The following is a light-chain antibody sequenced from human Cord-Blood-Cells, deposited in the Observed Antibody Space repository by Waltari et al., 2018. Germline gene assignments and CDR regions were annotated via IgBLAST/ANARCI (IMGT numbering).Light chain of an antibody. Sequence: QSALTQPASVSGSPGQSITISCTGTSSDVGRYNLVSWYQQHPGKAPKLMIYEGSKRPSGVSNRLSGCKAGNTASLTISGLQAEDEADYYCCSYAGSSTWVFGGGTKLTVL. CDR2: EGS. V-gene: IGLV2-23*01. J-gene: IGLJ3*02. CDR3: CSYAGSSTWV. CDR1: SSDVGRYNL.